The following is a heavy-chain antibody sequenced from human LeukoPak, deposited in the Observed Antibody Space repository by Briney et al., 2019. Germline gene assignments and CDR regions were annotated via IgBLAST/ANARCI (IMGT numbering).Heavy chain of an antibody. Sequence: PGGSLRLSCEVSGFTFSSYGMHWVRQAPGKGLEWVALIWYDGSNKYYADSVKGRFTISRDDFKNTLYLQMNSLRAEDTAVYYCARYPGVVIYYFDLWGQVTLVTVAS. CDR1: GFTFSSYG. V-gene: IGHV3-33*01. CDR3: ARYPGVVIYYFDL. CDR2: IWYDGSNK. D-gene: IGHD3-3*01. J-gene: IGHJ4*02.